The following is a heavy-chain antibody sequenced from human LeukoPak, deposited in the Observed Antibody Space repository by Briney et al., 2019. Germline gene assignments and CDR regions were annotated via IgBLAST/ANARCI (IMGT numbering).Heavy chain of an antibody. Sequence: GGSLRLSCAASGFTFSSYSMNWVRPAPGKGLEWVSSISSSSRYIYYADSVKGRFTISRDDAKNSLFLQMNSLRAEDTAVYYCARAFDTSWDYYYMDVWGKGTTVTVSS. CDR1: GFTFSSYS. J-gene: IGHJ6*03. CDR3: ARAFDTSWDYYYMDV. D-gene: IGHD2-2*01. V-gene: IGHV3-21*01. CDR2: ISSSSRYI.